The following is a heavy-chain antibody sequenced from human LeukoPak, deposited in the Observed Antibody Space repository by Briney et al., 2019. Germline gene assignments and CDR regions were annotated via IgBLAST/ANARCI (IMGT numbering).Heavy chain of an antibody. CDR2: IRYDGNNE. D-gene: IGHD3-22*01. V-gene: IGHV3-30*02. CDR1: GFTFSSFG. J-gene: IGHJ4*02. Sequence: TGGSLRLSCAAPGFTFSSFGMHWVRQAPGKGLEWVAFIRYDGNNEYYADSVKGRFTISRDNSKNTLFLQMNSLRAEDTAVYYCAKDASSGFEYWGQGTLVSVSS. CDR3: AKDASSGFEY.